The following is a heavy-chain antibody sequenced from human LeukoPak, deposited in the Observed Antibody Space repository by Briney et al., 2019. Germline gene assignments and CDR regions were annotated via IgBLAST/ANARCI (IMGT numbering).Heavy chain of an antibody. D-gene: IGHD2-15*01. CDR2: FDPEDGET. CDR1: GYTLTELS. Sequence: GASVKVSCKVSGYTLTELSMHWVRQAPGKGLEWMGGFDPEDGETIYAQKFQGRVTMTEDTSTYTAYMELSSLRSEDTAVYYCATDLSGYCSGGSCLFDYWGQGTLVTVSS. V-gene: IGHV1-24*01. J-gene: IGHJ4*02. CDR3: ATDLSGYCSGGSCLFDY.